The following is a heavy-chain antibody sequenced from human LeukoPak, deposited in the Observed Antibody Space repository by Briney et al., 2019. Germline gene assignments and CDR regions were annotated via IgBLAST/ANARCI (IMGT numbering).Heavy chain of an antibody. Sequence: GASVKVSCKVSGYTLTELSMHWVRQAPGKGLEWMGGFDPEDGETIYAQKFQGRVTVTEDTSTDTAYMELSSLRSEDTAVYYCATDPGSGWYRKNWFDPWGQGTLVTVSS. CDR2: FDPEDGET. CDR3: ATDPGSGWYRKNWFDP. V-gene: IGHV1-24*01. CDR1: GYTLTELS. D-gene: IGHD6-19*01. J-gene: IGHJ5*02.